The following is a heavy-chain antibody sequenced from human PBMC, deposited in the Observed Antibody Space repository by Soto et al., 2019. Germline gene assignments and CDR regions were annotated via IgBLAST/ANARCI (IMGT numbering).Heavy chain of an antibody. CDR2: ISYDGSDK. Sequence: QVQLVESGGGVVQPGRSLRLSCAASGFTFSSYGMHWVRQAPGKGLEWVALISYDGSDKYYADSVKGRFTNSRDNSKNTLYLQMNSLRVEDTAVYYCGAGQYFSDYWGQGTLVTVSS. V-gene: IGHV3-30*03. D-gene: IGHD6-13*01. J-gene: IGHJ4*02. CDR1: GFTFSSYG. CDR3: GAGQYFSDY.